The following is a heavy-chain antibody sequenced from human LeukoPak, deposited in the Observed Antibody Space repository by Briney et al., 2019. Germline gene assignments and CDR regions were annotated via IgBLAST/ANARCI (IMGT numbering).Heavy chain of an antibody. Sequence: SETLSLTCTVSGGSISSYYWSWIRQPPGKGLEWIGYIFYSGSTNYNPSLKSRVTISVDTSKNQFSLKLSSVTAADTAVYYCARVPEQSPAYYFDYWGQGTLVTVSS. V-gene: IGHV4-59*01. D-gene: IGHD2-2*01. CDR1: GGSISSYY. J-gene: IGHJ4*02. CDR2: IFYSGST. CDR3: ARVPEQSPAYYFDY.